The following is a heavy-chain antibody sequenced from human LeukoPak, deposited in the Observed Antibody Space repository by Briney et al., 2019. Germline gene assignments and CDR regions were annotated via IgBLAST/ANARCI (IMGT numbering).Heavy chain of an antibody. CDR2: MNPNSGNT. CDR3: ARSAKYYYYYYMDV. V-gene: IGHV1-8*01. Sequence: EASVKVSCKASGYTFTSYDINWVRQAPGQGLEWMGWMNPNSGNTGYAQKFQGRVTMTRNTSISTAYMELSSLRSEDTAVYYCARSAKYYYYYYMDVWGKGTTVTVSS. J-gene: IGHJ6*03. CDR1: GYTFTSYD.